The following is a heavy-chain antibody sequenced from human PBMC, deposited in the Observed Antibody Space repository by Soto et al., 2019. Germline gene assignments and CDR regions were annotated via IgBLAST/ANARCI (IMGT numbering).Heavy chain of an antibody. CDR1: GYRFTRYG. D-gene: IGHD2-8*01. CDR2: ISGYNGDT. J-gene: IGHJ6*02. V-gene: IGHV1-18*01. Sequence: ASVKVSCKASGYRFTRYGISWGRQAPGQGLEWMGWISGYNGDTNYAQKFQGRVSMTIDTSTTTAYMELRSLTSDDTAVYYCAKNGQPPYYYYGLDVWGQGTKVTVSS. CDR3: AKNGQPPYYYYGLDV.